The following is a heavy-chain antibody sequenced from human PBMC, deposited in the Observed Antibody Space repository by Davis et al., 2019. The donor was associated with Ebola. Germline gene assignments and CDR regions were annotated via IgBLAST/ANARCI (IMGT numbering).Heavy chain of an antibody. D-gene: IGHD3-16*01. CDR1: GGIFRNFA. V-gene: IGHV1-69*13. CDR3: STHGGYDYVWGTWDS. J-gene: IGHJ4*02. Sequence: AASVKVSCKASGGIFRNFAISWVRQAPGQGLEGLGVIIPLFGTPNYAQKFRGRVPITADESTSTAYLELSSLRHQDTASSYCSTHGGYDYVWGTWDSWGQGTLVTVSS. CDR2: IIPLFGTP.